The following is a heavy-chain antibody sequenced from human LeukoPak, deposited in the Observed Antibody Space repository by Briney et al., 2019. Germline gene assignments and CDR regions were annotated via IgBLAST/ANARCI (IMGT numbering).Heavy chain of an antibody. CDR1: GGSMHNYY. J-gene: IGHJ6*02. CDR2: IKQDGSEK. V-gene: IGHV3-7*01. Sequence: PSETLSLTCTVSGGSMHNYYWSWVRQAPGKGLEWVANIKQDGSEKYYVDSVKGRFTISRDNAKNSLYLQMNSLRAEDTAVYYCARDSSVLGMDVWGQGTAVTVSS. CDR3: ARDSSVLGMDV.